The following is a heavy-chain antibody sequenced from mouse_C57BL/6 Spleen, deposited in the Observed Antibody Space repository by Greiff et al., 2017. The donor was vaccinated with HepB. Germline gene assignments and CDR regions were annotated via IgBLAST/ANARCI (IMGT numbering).Heavy chain of an antibody. CDR2: IYPGSGNT. CDR3: ARGEDYYGNYAGDY. V-gene: IGHV1-76*01. D-gene: IGHD2-1*01. CDR1: GYTFTDYY. Sequence: QVQLQQSGAELVRPGASVKLSCKASGYTFTDYYINWVKQRPGQGLEWIARIYPGSGNTYYNEKFKGKATLTAEKSSSTAYMQLSSLTSEDSAVYFCARGEDYYGNYAGDYWGQGTTLTVSS. J-gene: IGHJ2*01.